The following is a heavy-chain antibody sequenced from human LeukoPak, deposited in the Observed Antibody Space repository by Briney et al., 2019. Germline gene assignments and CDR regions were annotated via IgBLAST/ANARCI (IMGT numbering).Heavy chain of an antibody. J-gene: IGHJ4*02. V-gene: IGHV1-2*02. Sequence: ASVKVSCKASGYTFTGYYMHWARQAPGQGLEWMGWINPNSGGTNYAQKFQGRVTMTRDTSISTAYMELSRLRSDDTAVYYCARYYYDSSGYYSVLFDYWGQGTLVTVSS. CDR3: ARYYYDSSGYYSVLFDY. CDR2: INPNSGGT. D-gene: IGHD3-22*01. CDR1: GYTFTGYY.